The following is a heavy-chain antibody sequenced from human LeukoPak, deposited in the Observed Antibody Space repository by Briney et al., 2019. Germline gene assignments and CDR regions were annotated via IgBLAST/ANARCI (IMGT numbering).Heavy chain of an antibody. J-gene: IGHJ4*02. V-gene: IGHV3-30*18. Sequence: PGGSLRLSCAASGFTFSSYGMHWVRQAPGKGLEWVAVISYDGSNKYYADSVKGRFTISRDNSKNTLYLQMNSLRAEDTAVYYCAKDYSHISYGFDYWGQGTLVTVSS. CDR2: ISYDGSNK. CDR1: GFTFSSYG. CDR3: AKDYSHISYGFDY. D-gene: IGHD5-18*01.